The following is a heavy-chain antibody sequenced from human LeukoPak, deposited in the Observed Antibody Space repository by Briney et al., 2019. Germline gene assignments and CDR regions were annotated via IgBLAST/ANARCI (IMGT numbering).Heavy chain of an antibody. J-gene: IGHJ6*03. CDR1: GFIFSGSS. V-gene: IGHV3-73*01. Sequence: GGSLKLSCAASGFIFSGSSIHWVRQASGKGLEWVGRIRSKANNYATAYAASVKGRFTISRDDSKNTAYLQMNSLKTEDTAVYYCKYCNDVDHMDVWGKGTTVTISS. CDR2: IRSKANNYAT. D-gene: IGHD1-1*01. CDR3: KYCNDVDHMDV.